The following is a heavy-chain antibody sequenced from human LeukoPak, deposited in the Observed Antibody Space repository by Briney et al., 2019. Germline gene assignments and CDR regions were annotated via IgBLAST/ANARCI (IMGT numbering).Heavy chain of an antibody. V-gene: IGHV3-53*01. CDR2: LYSDGNT. Sequence: GGSLRLSCAASGFTDITNDMTWVRQARGKGLEWVSVLYSDGNTKYADSVQGRFTISRDNSKNTLYLEMNSLSPDDTAVYYCARGVEPLAANTLAYWGQGTLVTVSS. CDR3: ARGVEPLAANTLAY. D-gene: IGHD1-14*01. J-gene: IGHJ4*02. CDR1: GFTDITND.